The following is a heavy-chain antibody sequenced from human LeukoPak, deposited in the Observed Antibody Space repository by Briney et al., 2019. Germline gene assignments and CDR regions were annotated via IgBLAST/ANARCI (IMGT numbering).Heavy chain of an antibody. D-gene: IGHD1-26*01. J-gene: IGHJ3*02. CDR2: IYYSGST. CDR1: GGSISSYY. Sequence: NPSETLSLTCTVSGGSISSYYWSWIRQPPGKGLEWIGYIYYSGSTNYNPSLKSRVTISVDTSKNQFSLKLSSVTAADTAVYYCPSLPELLGDDAFDIWGQGTMVTVSS. V-gene: IGHV4-59*08. CDR3: PSLPELLGDDAFDI.